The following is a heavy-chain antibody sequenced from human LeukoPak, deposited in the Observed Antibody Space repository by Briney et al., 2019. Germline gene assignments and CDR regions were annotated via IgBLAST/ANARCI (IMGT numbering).Heavy chain of an antibody. D-gene: IGHD1-20*01. Sequence: PETLSLTCTVSGGSLSSYYWSWIRQPPGKGLERMGYIYYSRSTNYTPSLNRRVTISVDTSKYQFSLKLSSVTAADTAVYYCAGITGSHYYYYYGMDVWGERTTVTV. CDR2: IYYSRST. CDR1: GGSLSSYY. V-gene: IGHV4-59*01. CDR3: AGITGSHYYYYYGMDV. J-gene: IGHJ6*02.